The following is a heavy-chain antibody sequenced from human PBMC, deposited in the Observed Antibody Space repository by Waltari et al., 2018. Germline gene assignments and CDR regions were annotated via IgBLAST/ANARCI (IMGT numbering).Heavy chain of an antibody. Sequence: EVQLLESGGGLVQPGGSLRLSCAASGFTFSSYAMSWVRQAPGKGLEWVSVIYSGGSSTYYADSVKGRFTISRDNSKNTLYLQMNSLRAEDTAVYYCAKVIRKERGSSWYFDYWGQGTLVTVSS. CDR1: GFTFSSYA. J-gene: IGHJ4*02. CDR2: IYSGGSST. V-gene: IGHV3-23*03. D-gene: IGHD6-13*01. CDR3: AKVIRKERGSSWYFDY.